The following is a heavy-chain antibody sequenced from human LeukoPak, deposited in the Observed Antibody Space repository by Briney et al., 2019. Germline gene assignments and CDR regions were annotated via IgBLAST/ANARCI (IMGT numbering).Heavy chain of an antibody. CDR2: IYTSGST. J-gene: IGHJ6*02. D-gene: IGHD3-3*01. V-gene: IGHV4-4*07. Sequence: PSETLSLTCTVSGGSISSYYWSWIRQPAGKGLEWIRRIYTSGSTNYNPSLKSRVTMSVDTSKNQSSLKLSSVTAADTAVYYCARDLGVTIFGLSNGMDVWGQGTTVTVSS. CDR1: GGSISSYY. CDR3: ARDLGVTIFGLSNGMDV.